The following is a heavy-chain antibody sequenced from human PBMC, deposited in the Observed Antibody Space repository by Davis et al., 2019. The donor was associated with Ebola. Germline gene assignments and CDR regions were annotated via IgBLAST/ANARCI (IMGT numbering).Heavy chain of an antibody. CDR2: ISYDGSNK. J-gene: IGHJ4*02. Sequence: GESLKISCAASGFTFSSYAMHWVRQAPGKGLEWVAVISYDGSNKYYADSVKGRFTISRDNSKNTLYLQMNSLRDEDTAVYYCARLPAARNLGPQDWGQGTLVTVSS. D-gene: IGHD6-6*01. V-gene: IGHV3-30-3*01. CDR3: ARLPAARNLGPQD. CDR1: GFTFSSYA.